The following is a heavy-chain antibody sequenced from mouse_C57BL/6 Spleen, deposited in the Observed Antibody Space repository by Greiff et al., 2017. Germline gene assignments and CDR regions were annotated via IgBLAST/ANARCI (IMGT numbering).Heavy chain of an antibody. CDR3: ARVGDYGEVDY. CDR1: GFNIKSTY. V-gene: IGHV14-3*01. D-gene: IGHD2-4*01. Sequence: VQLQQPVAELVRPGASVKLSCTASGFNIKSTYMHWVKQRPEQGLEWIGRIDPASGNTKYDPKFQGKATLTADTSSNTAYLQLSSLTSYDTAIYYCARVGDYGEVDYWGKGTSLTVAS. CDR2: IDPASGNT. J-gene: IGHJ2*02.